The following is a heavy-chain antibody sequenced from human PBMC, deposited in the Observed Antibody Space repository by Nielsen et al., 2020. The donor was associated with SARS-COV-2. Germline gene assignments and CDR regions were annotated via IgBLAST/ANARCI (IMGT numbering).Heavy chain of an antibody. D-gene: IGHD5-12*01. V-gene: IGHV3-9*01. Sequence: GGSLRLSCAASGFTFDDYAMHWVRQAPGKGLEWVSGISWNSGSIGYADSVKGRFTISRDNAKNSLYLQMNSLRAEDTALSYCAKLPGYSGYETDYWGQGTLVTVSS. CDR2: ISWNSGSI. CDR3: AKLPGYSGYETDY. J-gene: IGHJ4*02. CDR1: GFTFDDYA.